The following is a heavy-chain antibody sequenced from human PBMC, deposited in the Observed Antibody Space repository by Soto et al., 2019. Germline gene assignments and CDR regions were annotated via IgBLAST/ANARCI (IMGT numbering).Heavy chain of an antibody. V-gene: IGHV3-21*01. CDR3: ARVGGITMVRGVIGY. D-gene: IGHD3-10*01. CDR2: ISSSSSYI. J-gene: IGHJ4*02. Sequence: EVQLVESGGGLVKPGGSLRLSCAASGFTFSSYSMNWVRQAPGKGLERVSSISSSSSYIYYADSVKGRFTISRDNAKNSLYLQMNSLRAEDTAVYYCARVGGITMVRGVIGYWGQGTLVTVSS. CDR1: GFTFSSYS.